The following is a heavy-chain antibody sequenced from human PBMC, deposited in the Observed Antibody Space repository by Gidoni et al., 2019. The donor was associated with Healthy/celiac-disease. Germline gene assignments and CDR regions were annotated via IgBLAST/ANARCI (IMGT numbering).Heavy chain of an antibody. D-gene: IGHD3-22*01. Sequence: QVQLVQSGAEVKKPRASVKVSCTASAYTFTTYYRHWVRQAPGQVLEWMVIINPSGGRTRYAQKFQGRVTMTRETSTSTVYMELSSLRSEDTAVYYCAREVITMIVVVKRGAFDYWGQVTLVTVSS. CDR1: AYTFTTYY. V-gene: IGHV1-46*03. CDR2: INPSGGRT. CDR3: AREVITMIVVVKRGAFDY. J-gene: IGHJ4*02.